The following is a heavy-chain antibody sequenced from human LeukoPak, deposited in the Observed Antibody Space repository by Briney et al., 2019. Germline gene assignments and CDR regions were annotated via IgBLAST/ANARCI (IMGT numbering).Heavy chain of an antibody. D-gene: IGHD7-27*01. CDR1: GFTFSSYA. CDR2: ISYDGSNK. V-gene: IGHV3-30-3*01. J-gene: IGHJ4*02. Sequence: GGSLRLSCAASGFTFSSYAMHWVRQAPGKGLEWVAVISYDGSNKYYADSVKGRFTISRDNSKNTLYLQTNSLRAEDTAVYYCARAKRQEDNWGSFDYWGQGTLVTVSS. CDR3: ARAKRQEDNWGSFDY.